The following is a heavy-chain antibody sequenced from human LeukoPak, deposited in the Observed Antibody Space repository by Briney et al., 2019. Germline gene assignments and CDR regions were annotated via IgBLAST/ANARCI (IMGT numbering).Heavy chain of an antibody. V-gene: IGHV4-59*08. CDR2: IYNRNIYNSGST. D-gene: IGHD1-14*01. CDR1: GASISGYY. J-gene: IGHJ5*02. CDR3: ARGKRINRLASPKYYNWFDP. Sequence: SETLSLTCTVSGASISGYYWSWIRQPPGKGLHWIGNIYNRNIYNSGSTNYNPSLTSRVTISLDTSKNQFSLKLSSVTAADTAVYYCARGKRINRLASPKYYNWFDPWGQGTLVTVSS.